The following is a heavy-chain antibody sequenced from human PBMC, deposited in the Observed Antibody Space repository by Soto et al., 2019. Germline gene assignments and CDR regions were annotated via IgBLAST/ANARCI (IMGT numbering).Heavy chain of an antibody. CDR1: GFTFSVYA. Sequence: EVQLLESGGGLVQPGGSLRLSCGASGFTFSVYAMTWVRQAPGKGLEWVSAISGNGGSTYYADSVKGRFTISRDNYKITLHLQMHSLRVEDTAVYYCAKDRTFGPPLVRFDSGGPGTRVTVSS. D-gene: IGHD6-6*01. J-gene: IGHJ4*02. CDR2: ISGNGGST. V-gene: IGHV3-23*01. CDR3: AKDRTFGPPLVRFDS.